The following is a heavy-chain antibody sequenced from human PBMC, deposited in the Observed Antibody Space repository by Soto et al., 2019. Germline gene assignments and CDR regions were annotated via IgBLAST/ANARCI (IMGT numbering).Heavy chain of an antibody. CDR1: GYNYSSYG. Sequence: QVQLVQSGGEVKKPGASVKVSCKASGYNYSSYGVTWGRQAPGQGLEWMGWISAYNGKANYAPNIQDRVTMSIDTSTSTAYMEMRSLRSDDTAVYYCARQHNDLWSDSPDFDYWGQGTLVTVSA. CDR2: ISAYNGKA. D-gene: IGHD3-3*01. CDR3: ARQHNDLWSDSPDFDY. V-gene: IGHV1-18*04. J-gene: IGHJ4*02.